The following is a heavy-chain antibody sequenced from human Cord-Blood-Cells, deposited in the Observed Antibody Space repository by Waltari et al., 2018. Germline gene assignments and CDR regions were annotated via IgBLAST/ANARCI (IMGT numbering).Heavy chain of an antibody. CDR3: ARGGDIVVVPAAIAYFQH. J-gene: IGHJ1*01. V-gene: IGHV4-34*01. Sequence: QVQLQQWGAGLWKPSETLSLTCAVYGGSFSGYYWSWIRQPPGKGLEWIGEINHSGSTNYNPSLKSRVTISVDTSKNQFSLKLSSVTAADTAVYYCARGGDIVVVPAAIAYFQHWGQGTLVTVSS. CDR1: GGSFSGYY. CDR2: INHSGST. D-gene: IGHD2-2*02.